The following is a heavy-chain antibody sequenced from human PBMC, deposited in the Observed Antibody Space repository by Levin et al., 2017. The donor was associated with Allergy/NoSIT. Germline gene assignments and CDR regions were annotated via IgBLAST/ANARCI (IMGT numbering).Heavy chain of an antibody. V-gene: IGHV1-2*06. Sequence: VKVSCKASGYTFTGYYMHWVRQAPGQGLEWMGRINPNSGGTNYAQKFQGRVTMTRDTSISTAYMELSRLRSDDTAVYYCARDLGIAARPLVSSVGYWGQGTLVTVSS. J-gene: IGHJ4*02. CDR3: ARDLGIAARPLVSSVGY. CDR2: INPNSGGT. CDR1: GYTFTGYY. D-gene: IGHD6-6*01.